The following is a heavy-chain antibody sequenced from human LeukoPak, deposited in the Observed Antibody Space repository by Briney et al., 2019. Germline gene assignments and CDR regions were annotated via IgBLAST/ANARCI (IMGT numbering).Heavy chain of an antibody. CDR3: AKDVTLNSPYYFDY. V-gene: IGHV3-23*01. CDR1: GFTFSSYG. J-gene: IGHJ4*02. D-gene: IGHD2-21*01. Sequence: GGSLRLSCAASGFTFSSYGMSWVRQAPGKGLEWVSGISGSGGSTYYADSVKGRFTISRDNSKNTQYLQMNSLRAEDTAVYYCAKDVTLNSPYYFDYWGQGTLVTVSS. CDR2: ISGSGGST.